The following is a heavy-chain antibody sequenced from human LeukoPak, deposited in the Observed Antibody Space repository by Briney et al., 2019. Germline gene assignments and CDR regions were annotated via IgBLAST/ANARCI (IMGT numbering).Heavy chain of an antibody. CDR3: ARGSLYYYHYYGMDV. Sequence: GGSLRLSCAASGFTFSSYGMHWVRQAPGKGLEWVAVIWYDGSNKYYADSVKGRFTISRDNSKNTLYLQMNSLRAEDTAVYYCARGSLYYYHYYGMDVWGQGTTVTVSS. CDR2: IWYDGSNK. CDR1: GFTFSSYG. V-gene: IGHV3-33*01. J-gene: IGHJ6*02. D-gene: IGHD2-15*01.